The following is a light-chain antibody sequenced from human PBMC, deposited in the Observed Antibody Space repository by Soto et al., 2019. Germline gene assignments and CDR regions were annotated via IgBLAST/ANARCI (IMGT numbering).Light chain of an antibody. Sequence: DIPMTQSPSTLSASVGDRVTITCRASQSISSWLAWYQQKPGKAPKLLIYDAHSLESGVPSRFSGSGSGTEFTVTISSLQPDDFATYYCQQYNSYNTFGQGTKLEIK. J-gene: IGKJ2*01. CDR2: DAH. V-gene: IGKV1-5*01. CDR1: QSISSW. CDR3: QQYNSYNT.